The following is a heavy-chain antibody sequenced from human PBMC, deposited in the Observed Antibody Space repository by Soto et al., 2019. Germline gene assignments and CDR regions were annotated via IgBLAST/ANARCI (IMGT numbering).Heavy chain of an antibody. CDR1: GGSINNYY. CDR3: AREHGFSYGLKYFDP. Sequence: QVQLQESGPGLVKPSETLSLTCTVSGGSINNYYWSWIRQPPGKGLEWIGYIYDSGSTNYNPSLKSRVTMSVVTSKNQFSLNLSSVTAADTAVYYCAREHGFSYGLKYFDPWGQGTLVTVSS. D-gene: IGHD5-18*01. CDR2: IYDSGST. V-gene: IGHV4-59*01. J-gene: IGHJ5*02.